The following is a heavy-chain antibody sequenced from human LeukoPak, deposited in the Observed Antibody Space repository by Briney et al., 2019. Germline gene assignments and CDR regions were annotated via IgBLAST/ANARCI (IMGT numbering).Heavy chain of an antibody. CDR2: INHSGST. CDR3: AASRGLFRHQKIDY. Sequence: SETLSLTCAVYGGSFSGYYWSWIRQPPGKGLEWIGEINHSGSTNYNPSLKSRVTISVDTSKNQFSLKLSSVTAADTAVYYCAASRGLFRHQKIDYWGQGTLVTVSS. J-gene: IGHJ4*02. V-gene: IGHV4-34*01. CDR1: GGSFSGYY. D-gene: IGHD2-21*01.